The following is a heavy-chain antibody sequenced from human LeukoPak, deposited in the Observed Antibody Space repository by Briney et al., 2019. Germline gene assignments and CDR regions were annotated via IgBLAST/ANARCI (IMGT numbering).Heavy chain of an antibody. CDR2: IYYSGST. D-gene: IGHD5-24*01. CDR3: ARYRGTYGYYFDY. CDR1: GGSISSYY. V-gene: IGHV4-59*01. J-gene: IGHJ4*02. Sequence: PSETLSLTCTVSGGSISSYYWSWIRQPPGKGLEWIGYIYYSGSTNYNPSLKSRVTISVDTSKNQFSLKLSSVTAADTAVYYCARYRGTYGYYFDYWGQGKLVIVPS.